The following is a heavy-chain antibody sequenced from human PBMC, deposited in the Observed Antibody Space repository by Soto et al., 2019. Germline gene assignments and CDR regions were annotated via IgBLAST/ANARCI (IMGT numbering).Heavy chain of an antibody. CDR3: ARDFVVGVAATQNNWFDP. CDR2: ISYDGGNK. D-gene: IGHD2-15*01. J-gene: IGHJ5*02. CDR1: GFTFSSYG. V-gene: IGHV3-30-3*01. Sequence: QVQLVESGGGVVQPGRSLRLSCAASGFTFSSYGMHWVRQAPGKGLEWVAVISYDGGNKYYAHSVKGRFTISRDNSKNTLYLQINSLRAEDTAVYYCARDFVVGVAATQNNWFDPWGQGTLVTVSS.